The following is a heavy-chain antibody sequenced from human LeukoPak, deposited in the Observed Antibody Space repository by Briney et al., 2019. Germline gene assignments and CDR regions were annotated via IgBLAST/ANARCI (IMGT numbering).Heavy chain of an antibody. J-gene: IGHJ4*02. CDR3: ITPLPYSAQ. V-gene: IGHV3-15*07. Sequence: GGSLRLSCAASGFTFSNAWMNWARQAPGKGLEWVGRIISRTDGGTIDYAAPVKGRFTISRDDSKNTLYLQMNSLKIEDTAIYYCITPLPYSAQGGQGTLVTVSS. CDR2: IISRTDGGTI. D-gene: IGHD2-21*01. CDR1: GFTFSNAW.